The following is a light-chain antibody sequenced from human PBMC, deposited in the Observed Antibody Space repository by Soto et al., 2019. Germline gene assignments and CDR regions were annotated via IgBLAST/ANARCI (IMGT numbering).Light chain of an antibody. V-gene: IGKV3-20*01. Sequence: EIVLTQSPATLSLSPGERVTLSCRASQSVSSSYLAWYQQKPGQPPRLLIYGTFNRANGIPDRFSGRGSGTDFTLTIRRLEPEDFAVYHCQHYTTSPAWTFGQGTKV. J-gene: IGKJ1*01. CDR1: QSVSSSY. CDR2: GTF. CDR3: QHYTTSPAWT.